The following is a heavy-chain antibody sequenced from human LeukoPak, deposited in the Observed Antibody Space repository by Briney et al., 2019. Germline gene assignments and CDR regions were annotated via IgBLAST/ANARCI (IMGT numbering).Heavy chain of an antibody. V-gene: IGHV4-61*02. CDR2: IYTSGST. CDR1: GGSIRSGTYY. J-gene: IGHJ5*02. CDR3: ARADMVRGVLDL. Sequence: PSETLSLTCTVSGGSIRSGTYYWSWIRQPAGKGLEWIGRIYTSGSTNYNPSLKSRVTISVDTSKNQFSLKLNSVTAADTAVYYCARADMVRGVLDLWGQGTLVTVSS. D-gene: IGHD3-10*01.